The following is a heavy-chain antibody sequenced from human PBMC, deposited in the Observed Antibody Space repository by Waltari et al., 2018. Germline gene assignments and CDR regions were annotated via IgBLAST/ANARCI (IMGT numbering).Heavy chain of an antibody. V-gene: IGHV2-5*01. CDR2: IYWNDDK. CDR3: AHSFEYVGEYAFDI. Sequence: QITLKESGPTLVKPTQTLTLTCTFSGFSLSTSGVGVGWIRQPPVKALEWLALIYWNDDKRYSPSLKSRLTITKDTSKTQVVLPMTNMDPVDTATYDCAHSFEYVGEYAFDIWGQGTMVTVSS. J-gene: IGHJ3*02. D-gene: IGHD3-16*01. CDR1: GFSLSTSGVG.